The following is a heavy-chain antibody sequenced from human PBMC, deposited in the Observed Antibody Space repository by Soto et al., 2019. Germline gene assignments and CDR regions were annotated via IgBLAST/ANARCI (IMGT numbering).Heavy chain of an antibody. CDR3: ARGVYYYGSGSYVLDY. Sequence: PSETLSLTCTVSGGSLSSGDYYWSWIRQPPGKGLEWIGCISYSGSTYYNPSLKSRVTISVDTSKNHFSLKLTSVTAADTAVYYCARGVYYYGSGSYVLDYWGQGTLVTVSS. V-gene: IGHV4-30-4*01. J-gene: IGHJ4*02. CDR1: GGSLSSGDYY. D-gene: IGHD3-10*01. CDR2: ISYSGST.